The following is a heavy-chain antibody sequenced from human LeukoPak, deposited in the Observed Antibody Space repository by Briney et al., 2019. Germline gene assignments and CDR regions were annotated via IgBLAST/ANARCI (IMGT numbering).Heavy chain of an antibody. J-gene: IGHJ1*01. CDR3: AKDGSVMVNPTYYFDH. Sequence: PGGSLRLSCAASGFTFSSYAMSWVRQAPGKGLEWVSAISGSGGSTYYADSEKGRFTISRDNSKNTLYLQMNSLRAEDTAVYYCAKDGSVMVNPTYYFDHWGQGVLVTVSS. CDR1: GFTFSSYA. V-gene: IGHV3-23*01. D-gene: IGHD3-22*01. CDR2: ISGSGGST.